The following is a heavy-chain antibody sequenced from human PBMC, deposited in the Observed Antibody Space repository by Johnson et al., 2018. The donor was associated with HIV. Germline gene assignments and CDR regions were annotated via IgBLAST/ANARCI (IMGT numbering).Heavy chain of an antibody. D-gene: IGHD1-26*01. CDR3: AKDDLGASGAFDI. CDR2: MNQGASEK. CDR1: GFTFSNYY. Sequence: VRLVESGGGLVKPGGSLRLSCAASGFTFSNYYMSWVRQAPGKGLEWVANMNQGASEKNYVDSVKGRFTISRDNSKNTVYLHMSSLRAEDTAVYYCAKDDLGASGAFDIWGQGTMVTVSS. J-gene: IGHJ3*02. V-gene: IGHV3-7*01.